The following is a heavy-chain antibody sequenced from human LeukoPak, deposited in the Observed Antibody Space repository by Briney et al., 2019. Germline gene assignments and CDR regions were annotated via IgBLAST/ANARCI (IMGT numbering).Heavy chain of an antibody. CDR3: ARVSCSSTSCYTPRRVWFDP. CDR2: IYYSWST. Sequence: SETLSLTCTVSGGSIRSYYWSWIRQPPGRGLEWIGYIYYSWSTNHNPSLKSRVTISVETSKNQFSLKLSSVTAADKAVYYCARVSCSSTSCYTPRRVWFDPWGQGTLVTVSS. J-gene: IGHJ5*02. V-gene: IGHV4-59*01. D-gene: IGHD2-2*02. CDR1: GGSIRSYY.